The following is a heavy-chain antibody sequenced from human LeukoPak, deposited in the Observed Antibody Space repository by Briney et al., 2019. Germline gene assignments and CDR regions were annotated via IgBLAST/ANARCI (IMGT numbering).Heavy chain of an antibody. CDR2: ISSTSTSI. CDR1: GXTFSSHT. CDR3: ARGFGAFDF. J-gene: IGHJ3*01. V-gene: IGHV3-21*01. Sequence: PGGSLRLSCAASGXTFSSHTMNWVRQAPGKGLEWVSSISSTSTSIYHADSVKGRFTISRDNTKNSLYLQMDSLRAEDTAVYYCARGFGAFDFWAQGTMVTVSS. D-gene: IGHD3-16*01.